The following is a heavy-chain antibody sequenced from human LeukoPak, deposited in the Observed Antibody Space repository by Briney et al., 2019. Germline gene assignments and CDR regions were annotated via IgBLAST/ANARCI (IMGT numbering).Heavy chain of an antibody. CDR2: INHSGST. Sequence: SETLSLTCAVYGGSFSGYYWSWIRQPPGKGLEWIGEINHSGSTNYNPSLKSRVTISVDTSKSQFSLKLSSVTAADTAVYYCARTYSSGWYPWFDPWGQGTLVTVSS. CDR3: ARTYSSGWYPWFDP. V-gene: IGHV4-34*01. CDR1: GGSFSGYY. D-gene: IGHD6-19*01. J-gene: IGHJ5*02.